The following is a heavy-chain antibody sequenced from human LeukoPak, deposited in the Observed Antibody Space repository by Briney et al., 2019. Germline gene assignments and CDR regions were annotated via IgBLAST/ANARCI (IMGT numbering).Heavy chain of an antibody. CDR3: ARGGNYFRFDP. CDR2: ISAYNGNT. CDR1: GYTFTNYI. D-gene: IGHD1-26*01. V-gene: IGHV1-18*01. J-gene: IGHJ5*02. Sequence: ASVKVSCKASGYTFTNYIISWVRQAPGQGLEWMGWISAYNGNTNYAQKLQGRVTMTTDTSTATAYMERRSLRSDHTAVYYCARGGNYFRFDPWGQGTLVTVSS.